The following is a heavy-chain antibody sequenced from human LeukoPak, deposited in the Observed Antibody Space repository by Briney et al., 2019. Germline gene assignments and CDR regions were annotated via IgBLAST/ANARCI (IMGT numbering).Heavy chain of an antibody. Sequence: SETLSLTCSLSGGSITNYYWSRIRQPPGKGLEWIAWTYSSGNTEDNPSLKSRVTISLGTSNHQFPLRLTSVTASDTAVYYCARPGEYSGSGPSWAFDIWGQGTMVTVSS. V-gene: IGHV4-59*08. CDR2: TYSSGNT. D-gene: IGHD3-10*01. CDR3: ARPGEYSGSGPSWAFDI. J-gene: IGHJ3*02. CDR1: GGSITNYY.